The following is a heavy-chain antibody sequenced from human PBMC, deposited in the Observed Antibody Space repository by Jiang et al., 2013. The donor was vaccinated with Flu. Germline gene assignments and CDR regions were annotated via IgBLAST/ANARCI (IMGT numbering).Heavy chain of an antibody. V-gene: IGHV5-51*01. CDR2: IYPGDSDT. Sequence: GAEVKKPGESLKISCKGSGYSFTSYWIGWVRQMPGKGLEWMGIIYPGDSDTRYSPSFQGQVTISADKSISTAYLQWSSLKASDTAMYYCARQPYVDTAMVYAFDIWGQGTMVTVSS. CDR1: GYSFTSYW. D-gene: IGHD5-18*01. CDR3: ARQPYVDTAMVYAFDI. J-gene: IGHJ3*02.